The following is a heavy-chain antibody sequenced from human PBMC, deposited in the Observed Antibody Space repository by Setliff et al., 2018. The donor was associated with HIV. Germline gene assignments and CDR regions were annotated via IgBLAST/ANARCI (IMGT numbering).Heavy chain of an antibody. D-gene: IGHD6-13*01. Sequence: ASVKVSCKASGYTFSQYPMHWVRQAPGQRLEWMGWIIADNGDTKYSQKFEGRVTITRDTSASTAYMELSSLRAEDTSVYYCAGGRFSSSWYFNWFDPWSQGTLVTVSS. CDR1: GYTFSQYP. V-gene: IGHV1-3*01. CDR2: IIADNGDT. J-gene: IGHJ5*02. CDR3: AGGRFSSSWYFNWFDP.